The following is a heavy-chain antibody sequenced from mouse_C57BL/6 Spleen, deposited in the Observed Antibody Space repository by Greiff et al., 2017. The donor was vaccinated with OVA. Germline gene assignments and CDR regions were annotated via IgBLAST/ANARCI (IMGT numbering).Heavy chain of an antibody. V-gene: IGHV1-53*01. CDR2: INPSNGGT. J-gene: IGHJ1*03. Sequence: QVQLQQPGTELVKPGASVKLSCKASGYTFTSYWMHWVKQRPGQGLEWIGPINPSNGGTDYNEKFKSKATLTVDKSSSTAYMQLSSLTSEDSAVYYCARNYGSSYGYFDVWGTGTTVTVSS. D-gene: IGHD1-1*01. CDR3: ARNYGSSYGYFDV. CDR1: GYTFTSYW.